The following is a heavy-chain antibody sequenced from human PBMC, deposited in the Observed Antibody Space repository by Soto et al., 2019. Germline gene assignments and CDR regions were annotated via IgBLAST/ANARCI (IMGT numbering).Heavy chain of an antibody. V-gene: IGHV4-59*01. D-gene: IGHD2-2*01. CDR2: IYYSGST. CDR3: AREACSSTSCYRTLDY. Sequence: SETLSLTCTVSGGSISSYYWSWIRQPPGKGLEWIGYIYYSGSTNYNPSLKSRVTISVDTSKNQFSLKLSSVTAADTAVYYCAREACSSTSCYRTLDYWGQGTLVTV. CDR1: GGSISSYY. J-gene: IGHJ4*02.